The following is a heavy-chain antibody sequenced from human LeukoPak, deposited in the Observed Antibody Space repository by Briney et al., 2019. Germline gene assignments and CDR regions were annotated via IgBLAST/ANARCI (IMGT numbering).Heavy chain of an antibody. V-gene: IGHV4-61*01. Sequence: PSETLSLTCTVSGGSISSSSYYWSWIRQPPGKGLEWIGYIYYSGSTNYNPSLKSRVTISVDTSKNQFSLKLSSVTAADTAVYYCARDRGGFDPWGQGTLVTVSS. CDR1: GGSISSSSYY. CDR3: ARDRGGFDP. D-gene: IGHD3-10*01. CDR2: IYYSGST. J-gene: IGHJ5*02.